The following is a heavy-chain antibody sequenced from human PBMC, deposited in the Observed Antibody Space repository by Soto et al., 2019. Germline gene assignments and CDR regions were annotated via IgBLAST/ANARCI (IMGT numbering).Heavy chain of an antibody. CDR2: ISYDGSNK. CDR1: GFTFSSYA. CDR3: ARDGESSGFDY. J-gene: IGHJ4*02. D-gene: IGHD3-22*01. Sequence: SLKISCAASGFTFSSYAMHWVRQAPGKGLEWVAVISYDGSNKYYADSVKGRFTISRDNSKNTLYLQMNSLRAEDTAVYYCARDGESSGFDYWGQGTLVTVSS. V-gene: IGHV3-30-3*01.